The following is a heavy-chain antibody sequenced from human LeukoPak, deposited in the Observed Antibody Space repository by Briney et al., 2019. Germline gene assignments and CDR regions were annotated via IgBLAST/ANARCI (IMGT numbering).Heavy chain of an antibody. V-gene: IGHV1-2*02. Sequence: ASVKVSCKASGYTLTGYYMHWVRQAPGQGLEWMGWINPNSGGTNYAQKFQGRVTMTRDTSISTAYMELSRLRSDDTAVYYCARDERYYYDSSGYYEGDYWGQGTLVTVSS. J-gene: IGHJ4*02. CDR3: ARDERYYYDSSGYYEGDY. CDR2: INPNSGGT. CDR1: GYTLTGYY. D-gene: IGHD3-22*01.